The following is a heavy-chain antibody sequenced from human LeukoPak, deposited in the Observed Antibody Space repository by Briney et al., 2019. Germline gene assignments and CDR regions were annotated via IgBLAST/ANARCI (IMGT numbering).Heavy chain of an antibody. J-gene: IGHJ6*02. CDR3: AKDHSTCSGGSCYYYYGMDV. D-gene: IGHD2-15*01. Sequence: GGSLRLSCAASGFTFDDYAMHWVRQAPGKGLEWVSGISWNSGSIGYADSVKGRFTISRDNAKNSPYLQMNSLRAEDTALYYCAKDHSTCSGGSCYYYYGMDVWGQGTTVTVSS. CDR1: GFTFDDYA. CDR2: ISWNSGSI. V-gene: IGHV3-9*01.